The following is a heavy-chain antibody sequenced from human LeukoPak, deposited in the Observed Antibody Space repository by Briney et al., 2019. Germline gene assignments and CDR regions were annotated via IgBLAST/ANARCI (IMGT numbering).Heavy chain of an antibody. CDR2: INHSGST. CDR3: ASGITIFGVGMDV. CDR1: GGSISSGGYS. J-gene: IGHJ6*02. D-gene: IGHD3-3*01. Sequence: SETLSLTCAVSGGSISSGGYSWSWIRQPPGKGLEWIGEINHSGSTNYNPSLKSRVTISVDTSKNQFSLKLSSVTAADTAVYYCASGITIFGVGMDVWGQGTTVTVSS. V-gene: IGHV4-34*01.